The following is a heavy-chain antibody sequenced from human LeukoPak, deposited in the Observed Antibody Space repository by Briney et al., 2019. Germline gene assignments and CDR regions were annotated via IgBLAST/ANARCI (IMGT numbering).Heavy chain of an antibody. CDR2: IYTSGST. CDR3: ARERLFYYSNYLFDY. D-gene: IGHD4-11*01. J-gene: IGHJ4*02. V-gene: IGHV4-4*07. Sequence: KPSETLSLTCTVSGGSISSYYWSWIRQPAGKGLEWIGRIYTSGSTNYNPSLKSRVTMSVDTSKNQSSLKLSSVTAADTAVYYCARERLFYYSNYLFDYWGQGTLVTDSS. CDR1: GGSISSYY.